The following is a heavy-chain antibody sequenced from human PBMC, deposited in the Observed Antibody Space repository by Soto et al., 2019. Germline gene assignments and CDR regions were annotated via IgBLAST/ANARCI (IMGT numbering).Heavy chain of an antibody. CDR3: ASARGGTFLGYHGMDI. V-gene: IGHV1-69*01. D-gene: IGHD3-16*01. J-gene: IGHJ6*02. CDR1: GGTFSSRA. CDR2: IIPVIGRV. Sequence: QVQLVQSGPEVKKTGTSVKVSCKASGGTFSSRAISWVRQAPGQGLEWMGGIIPVIGRVNYAEKFQDRVTITADESTCTVYMELDRLRSEDTAVYVYASARGGTFLGYHGMDIWGQGTPVTVSS.